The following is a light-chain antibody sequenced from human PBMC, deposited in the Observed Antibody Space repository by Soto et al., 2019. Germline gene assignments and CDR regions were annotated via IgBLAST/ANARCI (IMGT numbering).Light chain of an antibody. CDR3: QKYNWPPFT. CDR2: ATS. J-gene: IGKJ3*01. CDR1: QGISTY. Sequence: DIQMTQSPSSLAASVGDRVTISCRVSQGISTYLAWYQQKPGKAPKLLIYATSTLQSGVSSRFTGSGSGTDFTLTISSLQPEDGATYYCQKYNWPPFTFGPGTKVDI. V-gene: IGKV1-27*01.